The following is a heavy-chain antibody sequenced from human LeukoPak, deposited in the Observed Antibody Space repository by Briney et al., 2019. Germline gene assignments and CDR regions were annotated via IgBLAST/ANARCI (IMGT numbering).Heavy chain of an antibody. CDR1: GYTFTGYY. CDR2: INPNSGGT. V-gene: IGHV1-2*02. D-gene: IGHD2-15*01. Sequence: ASVKVSCKASGYTFTGYYMHWVRQAPGQGLEWMGWINPNSGGTNYAQKFQGRVTMTRDKSIRTAYMELSRLTSDDTAVYYCARERYTVVVVAATPADYWGQGTLVTVSS. J-gene: IGHJ4*02. CDR3: ARERYTVVVVAATPADY.